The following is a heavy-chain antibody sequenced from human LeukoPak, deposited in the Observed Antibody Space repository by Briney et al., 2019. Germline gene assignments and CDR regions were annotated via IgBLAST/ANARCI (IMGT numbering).Heavy chain of an antibody. J-gene: IGHJ4*02. CDR2: IYDSGST. CDR1: GGSISSYY. D-gene: IGHD3-22*01. CDR3: ARHSISGSSLSYFDY. V-gene: IGHV4-59*01. Sequence: SETLSLTCTVSGGSISSYYWSWFRQPPGKGLEWIGNIYDSGSTNYNPSLKSRLTISVDTSTNQCSLKLSSVTAADTAVYYCARHSISGSSLSYFDYWGQGTLVNVSS.